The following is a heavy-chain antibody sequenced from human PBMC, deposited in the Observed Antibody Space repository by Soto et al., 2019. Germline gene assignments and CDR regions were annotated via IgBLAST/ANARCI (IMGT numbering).Heavy chain of an antibody. CDR3: AKSNFDFWSGYPTTYYVDY. CDR1: GFTFSSYG. CDR2: ISYDGSNK. D-gene: IGHD3-3*01. J-gene: IGHJ4*02. V-gene: IGHV3-30*18. Sequence: EGSLRLSCAASGFTFSSYGMHWVRQAPGKGLEWVAVISYDGSNKYYADSVKGRFTISRDNSKNTLYLQMKSRRAEDTAVYYCAKSNFDFWSGYPTTYYVDYWGQGTLVTVSS.